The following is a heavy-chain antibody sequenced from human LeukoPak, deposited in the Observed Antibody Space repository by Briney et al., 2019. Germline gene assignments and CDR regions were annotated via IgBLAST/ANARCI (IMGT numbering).Heavy chain of an antibody. V-gene: IGHV1-18*01. D-gene: IGHD2-21*02. J-gene: IGHJ3*02. CDR3: ARDSGGDCYNTDDAFDI. CDR1: GYTFTSYG. Sequence: GASVKVSCKASGYTFTSYGISWVRQAPGQGLEWMGWISAYNGNTNYAQKLQGRVTMTTDTSTSTAYMELRSLRSDDTAVYYCARDSGGDCYNTDDAFDIWGQGTMVTVSS. CDR2: ISAYNGNT.